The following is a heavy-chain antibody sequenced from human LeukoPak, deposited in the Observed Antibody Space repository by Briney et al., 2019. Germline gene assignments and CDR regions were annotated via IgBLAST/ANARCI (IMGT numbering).Heavy chain of an antibody. J-gene: IGHJ6*03. CDR2: IHHSGRT. CDR1: GGSISPFY. V-gene: IGHV4-59*12. Sequence: PSETLSLTCTVSGGSISPFYWSWIRQPPGRGLELIGYIHHSGRTNYNSSLKSRVTISVDTSKNQFSLTMSSVTAADTAVYFCVRGLEVRARVGYHYHMDVWGKGTTVTVSS. CDR3: VRGLEVRARVGYHYHMDV. D-gene: IGHD1-26*01.